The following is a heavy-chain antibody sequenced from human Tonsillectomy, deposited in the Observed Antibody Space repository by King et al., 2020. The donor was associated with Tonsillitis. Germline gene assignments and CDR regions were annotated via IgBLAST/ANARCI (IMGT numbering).Heavy chain of an antibody. CDR2: IYSPDST. J-gene: IGHJ4*02. CDR3: ARAPTARFFDF. CDR1: GFTVSSNY. V-gene: IGHV3-66*01. Sequence: VQLVESGGGLVQPGGSLRLSCAVSGFTVSSNYMGWVRQAPGKGLDWVSVIYSPDSTYYADSVKGRFTISRDNSKNTLYLQMNSLRAEDTAVYYCARAPTARFFDFWGQGTLVTVSS.